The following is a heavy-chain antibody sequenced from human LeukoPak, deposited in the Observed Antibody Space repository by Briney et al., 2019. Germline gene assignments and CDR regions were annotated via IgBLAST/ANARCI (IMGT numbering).Heavy chain of an antibody. Sequence: GASVKVSCKASGYTFNNYGISWVRQAPGQGLAWMGWISAYNGNTYYAQRFQGRVTMTTDTPTNTAYMELRSLRSYDTAVYYCARDRYYFDSSDYYFFDYWGQGALVTVSS. D-gene: IGHD3-22*01. CDR3: ARDRYYFDSSDYYFFDY. CDR1: GYTFNNYG. J-gene: IGHJ4*02. V-gene: IGHV1-18*01. CDR2: ISAYNGNT.